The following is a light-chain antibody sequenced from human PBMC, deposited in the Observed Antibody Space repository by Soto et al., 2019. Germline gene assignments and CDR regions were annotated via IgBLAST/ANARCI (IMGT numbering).Light chain of an antibody. V-gene: IGLV1-40*01. CDR2: GNS. CDR1: SSNIGAGYD. J-gene: IGLJ2*01. CDR3: QSFDTNLNAVL. Sequence: QSALTQPPSVSGAPGQRVTISCTGSSSNIGAGYDVHWYQQLPGTAPKLLIYGNSNRPSGVPDRFSGSKSGTSASLAITGLQAEDEADYYCQSFDTNLNAVLFGGGTQLTVL.